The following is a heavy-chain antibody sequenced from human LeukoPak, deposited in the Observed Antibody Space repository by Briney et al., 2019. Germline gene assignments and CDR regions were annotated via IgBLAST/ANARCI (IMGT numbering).Heavy chain of an antibody. CDR3: AKEFYFATAV. D-gene: IGHD2-15*01. Sequence: GGSLRLSCAASGFTYSTYAMSWVRRAPGKGLEWVSAISGGGGTIHYADSVKGRFTISRDNSMNTLSLQMNNLRAEDTAVYYCAKEFYFATAVWGQGTTVTVSS. J-gene: IGHJ6*02. CDR1: GFTYSTYA. V-gene: IGHV3-23*01. CDR2: ISGGGGTI.